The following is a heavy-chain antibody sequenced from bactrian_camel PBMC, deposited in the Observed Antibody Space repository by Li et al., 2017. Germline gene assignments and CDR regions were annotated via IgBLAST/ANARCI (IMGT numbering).Heavy chain of an antibody. CDR2: ISGGGTST. V-gene: IGHV3S40*01. CDR3: AKPSEEYTVVKPEYNY. J-gene: IGHJ4*01. Sequence: VQLVESGGDLVRPGGSLRIACAASGFTFSSYDMSWVRQAPGKGLEWVSAISGGGTSTYYADSMKGRITISRDNAKNTLYLQMNSPKPEDTAMYYCAKPSEEYTVVKPEYNYWGQGTQVTVS. D-gene: IGHD6*01. CDR1: GFTFSSYD.